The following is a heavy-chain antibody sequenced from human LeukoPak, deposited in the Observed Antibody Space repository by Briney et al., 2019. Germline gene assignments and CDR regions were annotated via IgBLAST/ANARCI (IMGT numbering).Heavy chain of an antibody. CDR3: AREYYDYVWGSYRPWVWFDP. CDR1: GFTFSSYA. D-gene: IGHD3-16*02. J-gene: IGHJ5*02. V-gene: IGHV3-23*01. CDR2: ISGYGTST. Sequence: GGSLRLSCAASGFTFSSYAMSWVRQAPGKGLEWVSAISGYGTSTFYADSVKGRFTISRDNSRNTLYLQMNSLRAEDTAVYYCAREYYDYVWGSYRPWVWFDPWGQGTLVTVSS.